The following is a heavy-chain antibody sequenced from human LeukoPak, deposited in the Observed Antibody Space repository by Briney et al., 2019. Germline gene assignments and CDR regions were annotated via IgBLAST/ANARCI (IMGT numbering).Heavy chain of an antibody. Sequence: GRSLRLSCAASGFTFSSDGMPWVRQAPGKGLEWVAVISYDGSSKYYADSVRGRFTISRDNSKNTLYLQMNSLRGEDTAVYYCAKDRSSTWSLDFWGQGTLVSVSS. D-gene: IGHD6-13*01. CDR2: ISYDGSSK. V-gene: IGHV3-30*18. J-gene: IGHJ4*02. CDR1: GFTFSSDG. CDR3: AKDRSSTWSLDF.